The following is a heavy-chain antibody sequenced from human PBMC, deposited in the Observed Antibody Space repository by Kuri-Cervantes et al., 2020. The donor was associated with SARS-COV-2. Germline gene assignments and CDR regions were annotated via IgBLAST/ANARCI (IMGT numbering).Heavy chain of an antibody. CDR3: AREGGRYNWNFRVFG. Sequence: SVKVSCKASGGTFSSYAISWVRPAPGQGPEWMGRIIGMTGTAHYAQNFKDRVTITADASTSTAYMELSSLRSEDTAVYYCAREGGRYNWNFRVFGWGQGTVVTVSS. V-gene: IGHV1-69*11. D-gene: IGHD1-7*01. CDR1: GGTFSSYA. CDR2: IIGMTGTA. J-gene: IGHJ4*02.